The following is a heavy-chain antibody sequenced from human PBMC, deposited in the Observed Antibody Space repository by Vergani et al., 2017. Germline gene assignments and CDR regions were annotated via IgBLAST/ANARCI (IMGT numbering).Heavy chain of an antibody. Sequence: QVQLVQSGAEVKKPGSSVKVSCKASGGTFSSYAISWVRQAPGQGLEWMGGIIPIFGTANYAQKFQGRVTFTADESTSTAYMELSRLRSEDTAVYYGAGVDFGWSIPPPWGQGTLVTVSS. CDR2: IIPIFGTA. CDR1: GGTFSSYA. D-gene: IGHD3-9*01. J-gene: IGHJ5*02. V-gene: IGHV1-69*12. CDR3: AGVDFGWSIPPP.